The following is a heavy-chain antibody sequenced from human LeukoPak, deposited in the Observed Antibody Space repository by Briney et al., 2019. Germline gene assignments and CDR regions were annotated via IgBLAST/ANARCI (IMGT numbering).Heavy chain of an antibody. CDR2: IIPIFGTA. CDR3: ARDNLPILWFGESLRYYYYGMDV. J-gene: IGHJ6*02. Sequence: SVKVSCKASGGTFSSYAISWVRQAPGQGLEWMGGIIPIFGTANYAQKFQGRVTITADESTSTAYMELSSLRSEDTAVYYCARDNLPILWFGESLRYYYYGMDVWGQGTTVTVSS. V-gene: IGHV1-69*13. D-gene: IGHD3-10*01. CDR1: GGTFSSYA.